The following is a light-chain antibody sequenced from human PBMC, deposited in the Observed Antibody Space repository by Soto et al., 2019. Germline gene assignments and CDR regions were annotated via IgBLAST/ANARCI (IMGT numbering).Light chain of an antibody. V-gene: IGKV3-20*01. Sequence: ESVLTRSPRTLALSLVGRATLCCRPSQSVSSSFLAWYQQRPGQAPRRLIYAASNTAPGPPDRFSGSWSGTDSPPTISILEPEDSAVYYCQEYGMSRTFGQGTQVDI. CDR1: QSVSSSF. CDR2: AAS. J-gene: IGKJ1*01. CDR3: QEYGMSRT.